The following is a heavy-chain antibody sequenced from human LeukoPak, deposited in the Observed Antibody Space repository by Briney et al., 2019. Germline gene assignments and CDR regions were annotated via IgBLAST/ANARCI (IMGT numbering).Heavy chain of an antibody. Sequence: PGGSLRLSCAASGFTFSSYWMHWVRQAPGKGLVWVSRINIDGSTSNYADSVKGRFTISRDNAKNAVYLQVNSLRVEDTAVYYCARASALATPPFAYWGQGTLVTVSS. D-gene: IGHD5-24*01. CDR2: INIDGSTS. CDR3: ARASALATPPFAY. CDR1: GFTFSSYW. V-gene: IGHV3-74*01. J-gene: IGHJ4*02.